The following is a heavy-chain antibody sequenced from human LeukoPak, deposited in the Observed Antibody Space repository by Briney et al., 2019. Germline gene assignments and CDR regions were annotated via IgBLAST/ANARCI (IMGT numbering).Heavy chain of an antibody. J-gene: IGHJ3*02. CDR2: IYHSGST. V-gene: IGHV4-30-2*01. CDR3: ARGRYDILTGYTDDAFDI. D-gene: IGHD3-9*01. Sequence: PSETLSLTCAVSGGSISSGSYSWSWIRQPPGKGLEWIGYIYHSGSTSYNPSLKSRVTISVDRSKNQFSLKLSSVTAADTAVYYCARGRYDILTGYTDDAFDIWGQGTMVTVSS. CDR1: GGSISSGSYS.